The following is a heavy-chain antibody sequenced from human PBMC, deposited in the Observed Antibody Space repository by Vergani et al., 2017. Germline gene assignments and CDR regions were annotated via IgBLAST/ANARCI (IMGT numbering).Heavy chain of an antibody. J-gene: IGHJ4*02. CDR2: IYTSGST. CDR3: ARGDYDFYQAFDY. Sequence: QVQLQESGPGLVKPSETLSLTCTVSGGSISSYYWSWIRQPPGKGLEWIGYIYTSGSTNYNPSLKSRVTISVDTSKNQFSLKLSSVTAADTAVYYCARGDYDFYQAFDYWGQGTLVTVSS. CDR1: GGSISSYY. D-gene: IGHD3-3*01. V-gene: IGHV4-4*09.